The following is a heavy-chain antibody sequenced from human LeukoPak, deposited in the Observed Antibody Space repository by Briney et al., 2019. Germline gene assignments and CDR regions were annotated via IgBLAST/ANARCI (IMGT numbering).Heavy chain of an antibody. Sequence: GGSLRLSCAASGFTFSSYSMNWVRQAPGKGLEWVSSISSSSSYIYYADSVKGRFTISRDNAKNSLYLQMNSLRAGDTAVYYCARGGCFDYGEDYWGQGTLVTVSS. CDR3: ARGGCFDYGEDY. V-gene: IGHV3-21*01. CDR1: GFTFSSYS. CDR2: ISSSSSYI. D-gene: IGHD4-17*01. J-gene: IGHJ4*02.